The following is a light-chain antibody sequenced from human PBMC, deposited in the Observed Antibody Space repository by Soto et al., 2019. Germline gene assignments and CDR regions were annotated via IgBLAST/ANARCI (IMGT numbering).Light chain of an antibody. CDR2: GAS. CDR3: QQFSRSPPSWT. J-gene: IGKJ1*01. V-gene: IGKV3-20*01. CDR1: QSVSSNY. Sequence: ETVLTQSPGTLSLSPGERATLSCRASQSVSSNYLAWYQQKPRQAPRLLMYGASTRATGIPDRFSGSGSGTDFTLTISRLEPEDFAVYYCQQFSRSPPSWTFGQGTKVEIK.